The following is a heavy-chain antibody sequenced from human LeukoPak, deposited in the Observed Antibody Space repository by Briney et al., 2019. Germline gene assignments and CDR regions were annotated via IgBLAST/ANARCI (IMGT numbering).Heavy chain of an antibody. D-gene: IGHD5-12*01. V-gene: IGHV4-34*01. CDR3: ARGAYSGYDDY. J-gene: IGHJ4*02. Sequence: SETLSLTCAVYGASFSGYYWRWVPQPPGKGLESHGEINHSGSNNYNPSLKSRVTISVDTSKNQFSLKLSSVTAADTAAYYCARGAYSGYDDYWGQGTLVTVSS. CDR1: GASFSGYY. CDR2: INHSGSN.